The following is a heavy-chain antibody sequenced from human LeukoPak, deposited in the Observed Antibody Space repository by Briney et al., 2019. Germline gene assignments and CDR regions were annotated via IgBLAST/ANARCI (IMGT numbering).Heavy chain of an antibody. CDR2: IYSSGST. V-gene: IGHV4-61*02. CDR1: GGSISNGTSY. CDR3: ARVRDYYGSGSYLDY. J-gene: IGHJ4*02. Sequence: SETLSLTCTVSGGSISNGTSYWTWIRQPAGKSLEWLGRIYSSGSTNYNPPLKSRVTISVDKSKNQFSLKLSSVTAADTAVYYCARVRDYYGSGSYLDYWGQGTLVTVSS. D-gene: IGHD3-10*01.